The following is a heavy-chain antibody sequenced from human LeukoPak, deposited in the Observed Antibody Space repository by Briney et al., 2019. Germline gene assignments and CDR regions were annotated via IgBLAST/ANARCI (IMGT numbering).Heavy chain of an antibody. J-gene: IGHJ6*03. CDR3: ARGGRWFGELPRYYYHYMDA. D-gene: IGHD3-10*01. Sequence: SETLSLTCTVSGGSISTANYYWGWIRQPPGKGLEWIGEINHSGSTNYNPSLKSRVTISVDTSKNQFSLKLSSVTAADTAVYYCARGGRWFGELPRYYYHYMDAWGKGTTVTVSS. CDR2: INHSGST. CDR1: GGSISTANYY. V-gene: IGHV4-39*07.